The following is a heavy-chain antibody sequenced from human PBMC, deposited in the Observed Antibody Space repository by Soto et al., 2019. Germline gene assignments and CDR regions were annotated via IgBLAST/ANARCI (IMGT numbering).Heavy chain of an antibody. CDR3: GRGGSTILGRYFGY. CDR2: IDYSGST. V-gene: IGHV4-30-4*01. CDR1: GGSISSGDYY. J-gene: IGHJ4*02. Sequence: QVQLQESGPGLVKPSQTLSLTCTVSGGSISSGDYYWSWIRQPPGKGLEWIGYIDYSGSTYYNPSLKSRVTISVDTTKNQFSLKLSSVTAADTAVYYCGRGGSTILGRYFGYWGLGTLVTVTS. D-gene: IGHD3-3*01.